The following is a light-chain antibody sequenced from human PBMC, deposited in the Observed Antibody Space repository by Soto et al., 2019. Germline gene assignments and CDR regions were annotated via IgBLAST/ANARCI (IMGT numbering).Light chain of an antibody. CDR3: QQFSSYPLT. Sequence: EFVLTQSPGTLPLSPGERATLSCRASQTVRNNYLASYQQKPGQAPRLLIHDASSRATGIPDRFSGGGSGTDFTLSIRRLEPEDFAVYYCQQFSSYPLTFGGGTKVDIK. V-gene: IGKV3-20*01. J-gene: IGKJ4*01. CDR1: QTVRNNY. CDR2: DAS.